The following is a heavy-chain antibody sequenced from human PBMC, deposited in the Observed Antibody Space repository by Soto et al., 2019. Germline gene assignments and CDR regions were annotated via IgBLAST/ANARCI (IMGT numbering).Heavy chain of an antibody. J-gene: IGHJ3*02. V-gene: IGHV4-39*01. CDR3: ARHVEMATIFPLHAFDI. Sequence: QLQLQESGPGLVKPSETLSLTCTVSGGSISSSSYYWGWIRQPPGKGLEWIGRIYYSGSTYYNPSLKSRVTISVDTSKNQFSLKLSSVTAADTAVYYCARHVEMATIFPLHAFDIWGQGTMVTVSS. CDR1: GGSISSSSYY. D-gene: IGHD5-12*01. CDR2: IYYSGST.